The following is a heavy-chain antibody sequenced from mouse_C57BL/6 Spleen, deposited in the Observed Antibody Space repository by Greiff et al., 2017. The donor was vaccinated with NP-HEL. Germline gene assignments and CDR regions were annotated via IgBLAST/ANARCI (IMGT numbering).Heavy chain of an antibody. V-gene: IGHV14-2*01. J-gene: IGHJ1*03. CDR3: ARTFRWYFDV. CDR2: IDPEDGET. Sequence: VQLQQSGAELVKPGASVKLSCTASGFNIKDYYMHWVKQRTEQGLEWIGRIDPEDGETKYAPQFQGKATITADTSSNTAYLQLSSLTSEDTAVYYCARTFRWYFDVWGTVTTVTVSS. CDR1: GFNIKDYY.